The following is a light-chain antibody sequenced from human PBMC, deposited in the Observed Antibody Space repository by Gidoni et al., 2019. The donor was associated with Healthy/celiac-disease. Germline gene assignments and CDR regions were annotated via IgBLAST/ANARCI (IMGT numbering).Light chain of an antibody. J-gene: IGKJ1*01. CDR2: GAS. Sequence: DIVLTQSPGTLSLSPGERATLSCRASQSVSSSYLAWYQQKPGQAPRLLIYGASSRATGIPDRCSGSGSGTDFTLTISRLEPEDFAVYYCQQYGSSPWWTFGQGTKVEIK. CDR3: QQYGSSPWWT. V-gene: IGKV3-20*01. CDR1: QSVSSSY.